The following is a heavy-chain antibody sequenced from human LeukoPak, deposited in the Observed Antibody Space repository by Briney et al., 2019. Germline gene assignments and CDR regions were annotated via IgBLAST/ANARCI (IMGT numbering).Heavy chain of an antibody. V-gene: IGHV3-21*01. J-gene: IGHJ5*02. D-gene: IGHD2-8*01. Sequence: GGALRLSCAASGFTFSSYSMNWVRQAPGKGLEWVSSISSSSSYIYYADSVKGRFTISRDNAKNSLYLQMNSLRAEDTAVYYCARDNGNWFGPWGQGTLVTVSS. CDR3: ARDNGNWFGP. CDR1: GFTFSSYS. CDR2: ISSSSSYI.